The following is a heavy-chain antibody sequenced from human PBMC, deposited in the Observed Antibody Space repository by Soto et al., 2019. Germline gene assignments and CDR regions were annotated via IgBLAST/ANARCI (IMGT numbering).Heavy chain of an antibody. CDR1: AGSISRGAYY. CDR2: VYHTGNT. V-gene: IGHV4-31*03. D-gene: IGHD5-18*01. J-gene: IGHJ5*02. Sequence: SETLSLTCTVSAGSISRGAYYWSWIRQLPGKGLEWIGYVYHTGNTDYNPSLKSRVSISVDTSKNQFSMDLRYVTAADTAVYYCAVDTTIEGPNWFDPWGQGTLVTVSS. CDR3: AVDTTIEGPNWFDP.